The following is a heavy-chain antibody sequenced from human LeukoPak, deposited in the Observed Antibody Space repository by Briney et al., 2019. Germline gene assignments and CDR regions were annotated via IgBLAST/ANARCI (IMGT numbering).Heavy chain of an antibody. CDR2: IKEDGSEI. V-gene: IGHV3-7*01. J-gene: IGHJ4*02. Sequence: GGSLRLSCGASGFTFGEYGISWFRQAPGKGLEWVANIKEDGSEINYVDSVKGRFTISRDNAKNSLYLQMNSLTVDDTAVYYCARDRGYSSFDYWGQGTLVTVSS. D-gene: IGHD4-23*01. CDR1: GFTFGEYG. CDR3: ARDRGYSSFDY.